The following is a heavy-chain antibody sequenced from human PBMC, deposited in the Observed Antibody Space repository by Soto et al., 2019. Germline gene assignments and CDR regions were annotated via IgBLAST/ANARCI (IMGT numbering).Heavy chain of an antibody. D-gene: IGHD2-21*02. Sequence: EVPLLESGGGLVQPGGSLRLSCAASGFTFSSYAMSWVRQAPGKGLEWVSAISGSGGSTYYADSVKGRFTISRDNSKNTLYLQMNSLRAEVTAVYYCAKGGDIVVVTAPDYWGQGTLVTVSS. V-gene: IGHV3-23*01. CDR1: GFTFSSYA. CDR2: ISGSGGST. J-gene: IGHJ4*02. CDR3: AKGGDIVVVTAPDY.